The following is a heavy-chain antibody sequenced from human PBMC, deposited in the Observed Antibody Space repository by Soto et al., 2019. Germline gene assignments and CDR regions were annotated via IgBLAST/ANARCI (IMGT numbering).Heavy chain of an antibody. D-gene: IGHD3-22*01. CDR3: ASLVYYYDSSGYAP. J-gene: IGHJ5*02. V-gene: IGHV4-39*01. CDR2: IYYSGST. Sequence: SETLSLTCTVSGGSISSSSYYWGWIRQPPGKGLEWIGSIYYSGSTYYNPSLKSRVTISVDTSKNQFSLKLSSVTAADTAVYYCASLVYYYDSSGYAPWGQGTLVTVSS. CDR1: GGSISSSSYY.